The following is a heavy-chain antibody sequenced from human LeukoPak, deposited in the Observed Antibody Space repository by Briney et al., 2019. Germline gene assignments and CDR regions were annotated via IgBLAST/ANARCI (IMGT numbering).Heavy chain of an antibody. CDR1: GFTFGRNG. D-gene: IGHD2-8*01. CDR2: VWFDGSRE. V-gene: IGHV3-33*01. CDR3: VRLVSFGIAGGWFDH. J-gene: IGHJ5*02. Sequence: HPGGSLRLSCASSGFTFGRNGMHWVRQAPGKGLEWVALVWFDGSREYYADSVKGRFTISRDNSMNMLYLQMNSLRDEDSAVYYCVRLVSFGIAGGWFDHWSQGTPVTVSS.